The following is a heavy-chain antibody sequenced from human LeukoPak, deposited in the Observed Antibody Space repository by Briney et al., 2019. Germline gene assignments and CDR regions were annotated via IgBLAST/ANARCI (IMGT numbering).Heavy chain of an antibody. CDR1: GFTFSSSW. Sequence: GGSLRLSCAASGFTFSSSWMTWVRQAPGKGLEWVANIKADGSETLYVDSVKGRFTISRDNAKNSVFLQMNSLRAEDTAVYFCARDFDWGQGTLVTVSS. CDR2: IKADGSET. V-gene: IGHV3-7*04. J-gene: IGHJ4*02. CDR3: ARDFD.